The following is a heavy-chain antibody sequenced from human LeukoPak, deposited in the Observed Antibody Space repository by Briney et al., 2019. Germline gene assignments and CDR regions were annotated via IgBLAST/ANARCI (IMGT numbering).Heavy chain of an antibody. V-gene: IGHV3-66*01. CDR3: AREGVFGSGWYLDY. J-gene: IGHJ4*02. CDR1: GFTVSSNY. CDR2: IYSGGAT. D-gene: IGHD6-19*01. Sequence: GGSLRLSCAASGFTVSSNYMSWVRQAPGKGLEWVSVIYSGGATYYADSVKGRFTISRDNSKNTLYLQMSSLRAEDTAVYFCAREGVFGSGWYLDYWGQGTLVTVSS.